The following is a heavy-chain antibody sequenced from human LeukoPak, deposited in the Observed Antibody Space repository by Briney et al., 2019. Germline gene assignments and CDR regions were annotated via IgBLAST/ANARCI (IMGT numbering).Heavy chain of an antibody. J-gene: IGHJ4*02. Sequence: SGGSLRLSCAASGFSFSSYSMNWVRQAPGKGLECVSSISSSSYIYYADSVKGRFTISRDNAKNSLYLQMNSLRAEDTAVYYCARDPSSGSYDYWGQGTLVTVSS. CDR1: GFSFSSYS. V-gene: IGHV3-21*01. D-gene: IGHD1-26*01. CDR2: ISSSSYI. CDR3: ARDPSSGSYDY.